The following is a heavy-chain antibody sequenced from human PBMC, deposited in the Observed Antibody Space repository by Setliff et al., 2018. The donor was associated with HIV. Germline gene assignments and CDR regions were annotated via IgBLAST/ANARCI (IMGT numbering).Heavy chain of an antibody. Sequence: KTSETLSLTCSVSGGCIDRSNYYWGWIRQSPGKGLEWIGNIHYSGSTYYNPSLKSRVTISVDTSKDQFSLRLSSVTAADTAVYYCARSLSSWYFYWGQGTLVTVSS. V-gene: IGHV4-39*07. CDR2: IHYSGST. J-gene: IGHJ4*02. CDR3: ARSLSSWYFY. D-gene: IGHD6-13*01. CDR1: GGCIDRSNYY.